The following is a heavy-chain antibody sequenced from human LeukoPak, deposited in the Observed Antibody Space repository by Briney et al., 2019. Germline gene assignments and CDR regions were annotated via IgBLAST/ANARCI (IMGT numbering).Heavy chain of an antibody. CDR1: GFTFSSYG. Sequence: GGSLRLSCAASGFTFSSYGMHWVRQAPGKGLEWVAVISYDGSNKYYADSVKGRFTISRDNSKNTLYLQMNSLRAEDTAVYYCAKESDEGDYGYYFDYWGQGTLVTVSS. D-gene: IGHD3-16*01. V-gene: IGHV3-30*18. CDR3: AKESDEGDYGYYFDY. J-gene: IGHJ4*02. CDR2: ISYDGSNK.